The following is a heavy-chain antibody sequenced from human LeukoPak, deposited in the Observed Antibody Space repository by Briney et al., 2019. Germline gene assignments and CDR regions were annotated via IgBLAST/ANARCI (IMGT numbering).Heavy chain of an antibody. Sequence: PGGSLRLSCAVSGFTFSNYAMSWVRQAPGRGLEWVSVISASGGSTYYADSVKGRFTISRDNSNNRLYLEMNSLRAEDTAVYYCAKHAGTTRQTKDYWGQGTLVTVSS. D-gene: IGHD1-1*01. V-gene: IGHV3-23*01. CDR2: ISASGGST. CDR1: GFTFSNYA. J-gene: IGHJ4*02. CDR3: AKHAGTTRQTKDY.